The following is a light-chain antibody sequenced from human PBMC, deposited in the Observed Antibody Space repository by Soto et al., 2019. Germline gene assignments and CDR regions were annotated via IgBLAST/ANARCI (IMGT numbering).Light chain of an antibody. CDR2: WAS. V-gene: IGKV4-1*01. J-gene: IGKJ1*01. CDR3: QQHYSTPRT. CDR1: QSILHSSNNKNY. Sequence: DIVMTQSPDSLAVSLGERATNDCKSSQSILHSSNNKNYLAWYQQKPGQPPKLLIYWASTRESGVPDRFSGSGSGTDFTLTISSLQAEDVAVYYCQQHYSTPRTFGQGTKVEIK.